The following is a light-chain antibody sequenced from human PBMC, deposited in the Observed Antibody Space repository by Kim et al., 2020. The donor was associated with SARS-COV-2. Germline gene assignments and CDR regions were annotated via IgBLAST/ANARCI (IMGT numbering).Light chain of an antibody. V-gene: IGLV3-19*01. CDR1: SLRSYY. CDR3: NSRDSNDNVV. CDR2: GKN. Sequence: ALGQTVRSTCQGYSLRSYYATWYQQKPGQAPILVIYGKNNRPSGIPDRFSGSSSGDTASLTITGTQAGDEADYYCNSRDSNDNVVFGGGTQLTVL. J-gene: IGLJ2*01.